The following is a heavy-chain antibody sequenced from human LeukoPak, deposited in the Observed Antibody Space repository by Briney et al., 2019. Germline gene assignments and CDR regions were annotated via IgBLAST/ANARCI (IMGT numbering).Heavy chain of an antibody. D-gene: IGHD3-3*01. CDR2: IKPSGGST. CDR1: GYTFTSYY. Sequence: GASVKVSCKASGYTFTSYYMHWVRQAPGQGLEWMGIIKPSGGSTSYAQKFQGRVTMTRDTSTSTVYMELSSLRSEDTAVYSCARDRAGGGDFWSGXPAAAYLGAPGYWGQGTLVTVSS. J-gene: IGHJ4*02. CDR3: ARDRAGGGDFWSGXPAAAYLGAPGY. V-gene: IGHV1-46*01.